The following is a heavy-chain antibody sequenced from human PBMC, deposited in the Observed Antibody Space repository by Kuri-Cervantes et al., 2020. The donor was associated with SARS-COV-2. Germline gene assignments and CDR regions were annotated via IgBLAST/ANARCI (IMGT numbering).Heavy chain of an antibody. CDR1: GFTFSSYD. D-gene: IGHD6-13*01. Sequence: GGSLRLSCAASGFTFSSYDMHWVRQATGKGLEWVSAIGTAGDTYYPGSVKGRFTISRENAKNSLYLQMNSLRAEDTAVYYCARDLDSSSWFDYWGQGTLVTVSS. CDR3: ARDLDSSSWFDY. V-gene: IGHV3-13*01. J-gene: IGHJ4*02. CDR2: IGTAGDT.